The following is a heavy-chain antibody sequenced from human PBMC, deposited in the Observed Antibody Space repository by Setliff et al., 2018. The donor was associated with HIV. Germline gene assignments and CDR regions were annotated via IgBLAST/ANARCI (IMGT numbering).Heavy chain of an antibody. CDR2: IYTSVTT. Sequence: SETLSLTCSVSGASVNYNTWSWIRQAPGKGLQWIGFIYTSVTTNYNPSLKSRATISLDTSKSQFSLKLTSVTAADTAVYYCARGGTSSNWFGPWGQGTLVTVSS. J-gene: IGHJ5*02. D-gene: IGHD2-2*01. V-gene: IGHV4-59*02. CDR3: ARGGTSSNWFGP. CDR1: GASVNYNT.